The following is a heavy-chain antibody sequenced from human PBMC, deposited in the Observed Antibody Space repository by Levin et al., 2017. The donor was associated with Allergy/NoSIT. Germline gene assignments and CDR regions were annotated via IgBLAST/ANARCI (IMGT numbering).Heavy chain of an antibody. CDR1: GGSFSGYY. J-gene: IGHJ2*01. CDR3: ARGVLYFDL. D-gene: IGHD3-16*01. V-gene: IGHV4-34*01. CDR2: INHSGST. Sequence: SQTLSLTCAVYGGSFSGYYWSWIRQPPGKGLEWIGEINHSGSTNYNPSLKSRVTISVDTSKNQFSLKLSSVTAADTAVYYCARGVLYFDLWGRGTLVTVSS.